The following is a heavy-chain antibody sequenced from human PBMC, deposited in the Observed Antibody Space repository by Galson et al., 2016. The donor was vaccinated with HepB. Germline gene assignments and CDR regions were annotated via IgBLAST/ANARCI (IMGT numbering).Heavy chain of an antibody. CDR3: ARDYSGDAQYSYFGMDV. J-gene: IGHJ6*02. Sequence: SVKVSCKASGYTFSNYYMHWVRQAPGQGLEWMGMINPSGISTTYAQKFQGRVTVTRDTSTSTVYMDLSSLRSEDTAVYYCARDYSGDAQYSYFGMDVWGQGTTVTVSS. D-gene: IGHD4-17*01. V-gene: IGHV1-46*01. CDR1: GYTFSNYY. CDR2: INPSGIST.